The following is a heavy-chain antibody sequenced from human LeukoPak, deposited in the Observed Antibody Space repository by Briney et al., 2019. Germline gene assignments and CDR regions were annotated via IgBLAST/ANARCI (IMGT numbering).Heavy chain of an antibody. J-gene: IGHJ4*02. Sequence: GGSLRLSCAASGFTFSSYWMSWVRQAPGKGLEWVSAISGSGGSTYYADSVKGRFTISRDNSKNTLYLQMNSLRAEDTAVYYCAKDSFYGNSVYWGQGTLVTVSS. CDR2: ISGSGGST. V-gene: IGHV3-23*01. CDR3: AKDSFYGNSVY. D-gene: IGHD4-23*01. CDR1: GFTFSSYW.